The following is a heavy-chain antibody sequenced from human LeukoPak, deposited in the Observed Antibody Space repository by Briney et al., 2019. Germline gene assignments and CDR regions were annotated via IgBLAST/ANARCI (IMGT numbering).Heavy chain of an antibody. D-gene: IGHD2-2*02. CDR2: ITRSSSTV. Sequence: GGSLRLSCAASGFTFSSYTMNWVRQAPGKGLEWVSYITRSSSTVYYADSVKGRFTISRDTAQNSLYLQMNSLRDEDTAVYYCVRESEYCGSTSCYIDYWGQGTLVTVSS. J-gene: IGHJ4*02. CDR1: GFTFSSYT. CDR3: VRESEYCGSTSCYIDY. V-gene: IGHV3-48*02.